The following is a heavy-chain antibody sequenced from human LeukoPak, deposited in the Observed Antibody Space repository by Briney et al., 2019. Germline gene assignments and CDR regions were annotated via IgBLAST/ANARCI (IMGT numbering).Heavy chain of an antibody. V-gene: IGHV3-23*01. D-gene: IGHD3-10*01. Sequence: GGSLRLSCAASGFTFSSYGMSWVRQAPGKGLEWVSSISSSGGSTYYADSVKGRFTISRDNAKNSLYLQMNSLRDEDTAVYYCARLRGYYGSGSYFPGYWGQGTLVTVSS. J-gene: IGHJ4*02. CDR3: ARLRGYYGSGSYFPGY. CDR2: ISSSGGST. CDR1: GFTFSSYG.